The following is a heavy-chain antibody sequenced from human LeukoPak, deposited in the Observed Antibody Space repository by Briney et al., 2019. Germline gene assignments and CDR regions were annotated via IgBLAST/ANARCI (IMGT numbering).Heavy chain of an antibody. D-gene: IGHD1-26*01. CDR1: GGSISSGSYY. V-gene: IGHV4-61*02. CDR2: IYTSGST. J-gene: IGHJ6*03. Sequence: ASETLSLTCTVSGGSISSGSYYWCWIRQPAGKGLEWIGRIYTSGSTNYNPSLKSRVTISVDTSKNQFSLKLSSVTAADTAVYYCARDQVGYYYYYYMDVWGKGTTVTVSS. CDR3: ARDQVGYYYYYYMDV.